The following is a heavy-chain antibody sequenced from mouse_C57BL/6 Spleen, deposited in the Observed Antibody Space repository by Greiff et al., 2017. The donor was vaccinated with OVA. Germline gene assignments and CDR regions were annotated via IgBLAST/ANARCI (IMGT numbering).Heavy chain of an antibody. CDR1: GFSLTSYG. CDR3: AKYDGRDYYAMDY. CDR2: IWRGGST. V-gene: IGHV2-5*01. J-gene: IGHJ4*01. D-gene: IGHD1-2*01. Sequence: VQLVESGPGLVQPSQSLSITCTVSGFSLTSYGVHWVRQSPGKGLEWLGVIWRGGSTDYNAAFMSRLSITKDNSKSQVFFKMNSLQADDTAIYYCAKYDGRDYYAMDYWGQGTSVTVSS.